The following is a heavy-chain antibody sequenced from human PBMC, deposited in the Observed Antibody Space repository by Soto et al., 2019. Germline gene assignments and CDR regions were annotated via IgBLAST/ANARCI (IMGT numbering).Heavy chain of an antibody. D-gene: IGHD3-10*01. CDR1: GFTFSDYY. CDR3: ARTPLTYYYGSGSYPFNDY. V-gene: IGHV3-11*01. CDR2: ISSSGSTI. J-gene: IGHJ4*02. Sequence: GVLRLSCAASGFTFSDYYMSWIRQAPGKGLEWVSYISSSGSTIYYADSVKGRFTISRDNAKNSLYLQMNSLRAEDTAVYYCARTPLTYYYGSGSYPFNDYWGQGTLVTVSS.